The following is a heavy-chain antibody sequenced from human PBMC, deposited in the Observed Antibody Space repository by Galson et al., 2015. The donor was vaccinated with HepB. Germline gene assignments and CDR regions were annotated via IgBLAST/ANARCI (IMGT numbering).Heavy chain of an antibody. Sequence: SVKVSCKASGYTFTNYAMHWVRQAPGQRLEWMGWLNTGNGNTKYSQKFQARVTITRDTSASTAYMEVNSLRSEDTAVYYCATESGYNSGWRNTEIFHHWGQGTLVTISS. CDR1: GYTFTNYA. CDR2: LNTGNGNT. J-gene: IGHJ1*01. D-gene: IGHD6-19*01. V-gene: IGHV1-3*04. CDR3: ATESGYNSGWRNTEIFHH.